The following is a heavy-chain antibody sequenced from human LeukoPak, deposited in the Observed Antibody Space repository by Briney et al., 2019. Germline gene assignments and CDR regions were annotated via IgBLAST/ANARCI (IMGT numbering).Heavy chain of an antibody. CDR1: GGSISSYY. J-gene: IGHJ4*02. V-gene: IGHV4-59*08. D-gene: IGHD3-10*01. Sequence: SETLSLTCTVSGGSISSYYWSWIRQPPGKGLEWIGYIYYSGSTNYNPSLKSRVTISVDTSKNQFSLKLSSVTAADTAVYYCARHYERIGRRGVKGPYYFDYWGQGTLVTVSS. CDR3: ARHYERIGRRGVKGPYYFDY. CDR2: IYYSGST.